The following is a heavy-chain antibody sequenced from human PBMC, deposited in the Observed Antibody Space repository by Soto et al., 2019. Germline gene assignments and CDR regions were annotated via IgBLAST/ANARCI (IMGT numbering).Heavy chain of an antibody. V-gene: IGHV3-48*02. D-gene: IGHD2-15*01. CDR2: ISGSSSAI. Sequence: GGSLRLSCAASGLSFSTSFMNWVRQAPGKGLEWVSYISGSSSAIYYADSVKGRFTISRDNAMNSLFLQMNSLRDEDSAVYYCATGPIYSNIDNWGHGTQVTVSS. CDR1: GLSFSTSF. CDR3: ATGPIYSNIDN. J-gene: IGHJ4*01.